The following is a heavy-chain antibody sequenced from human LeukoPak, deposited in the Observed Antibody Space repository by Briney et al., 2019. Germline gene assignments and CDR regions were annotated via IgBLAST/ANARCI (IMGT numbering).Heavy chain of an antibody. CDR2: IYSGGST. CDR3: ARGSDANYGSGSYLDY. J-gene: IGHJ4*02. Sequence: PGGSLRLSCAASGFTVSSNFMNWVRQAPGKGLEWVSVIYSGGSTYYADSVKGRFTISRDSSKNTVSVQMNSLRDEDTAVYYCARGSDANYGSGSYLDYWGQGILVTVSS. D-gene: IGHD3-10*01. V-gene: IGHV3-66*01. CDR1: GFTVSSNF.